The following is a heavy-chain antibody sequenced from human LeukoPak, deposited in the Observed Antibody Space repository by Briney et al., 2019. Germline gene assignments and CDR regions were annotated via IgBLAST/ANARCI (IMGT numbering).Heavy chain of an antibody. CDR2: IYYGGST. CDR3: ARVSRHYVWGSYRSNWFDP. D-gene: IGHD3-16*02. Sequence: SETLSLTCTVSGGSISSYYWSWIRQPPGKGLEWIGYIYYGGSTNYNPSLKSRVTISVDTSKNQFSLKLSSVTAADTAVYYCARVSRHYVWGSYRSNWFDPWGQGTLVTVSS. CDR1: GGSISSYY. V-gene: IGHV4-59*01. J-gene: IGHJ5*02.